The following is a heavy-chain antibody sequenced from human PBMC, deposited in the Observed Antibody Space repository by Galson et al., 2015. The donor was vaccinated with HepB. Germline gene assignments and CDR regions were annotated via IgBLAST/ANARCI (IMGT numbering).Heavy chain of an antibody. V-gene: IGHV3-30-3*01. CDR3: ANLVGATSFDY. Sequence: LRLSCAASRFTFSGYAMHWVRQAPGRGLEWVAVISYDGSNKYYADSVKGRFTISRDNSKNTLYLQMNSLRADDTAVYYCANLVGATSFDYWGQGTLVTVSS. D-gene: IGHD1-26*01. CDR1: RFTFSGYA. J-gene: IGHJ4*02. CDR2: ISYDGSNK.